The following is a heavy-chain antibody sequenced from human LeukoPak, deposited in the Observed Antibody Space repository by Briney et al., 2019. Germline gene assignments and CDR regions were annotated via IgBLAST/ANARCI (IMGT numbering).Heavy chain of an antibody. CDR3: ARDRLNRAYCGNDCYSAAFDY. Sequence: GGSRRLACATSGFIFNNYDPHWVRQAPGKGLEWLATISPDGKRQFYTDSVKGRFTISRDDSRNTLYLQMNSLRPEDTAVYYCARDRLNRAYCGNDCYSAAFDYWGQGTLVTVSS. J-gene: IGHJ4*02. D-gene: IGHD2-21*02. CDR2: ISPDGKRQ. CDR1: GFIFNNYD. V-gene: IGHV3-30*03.